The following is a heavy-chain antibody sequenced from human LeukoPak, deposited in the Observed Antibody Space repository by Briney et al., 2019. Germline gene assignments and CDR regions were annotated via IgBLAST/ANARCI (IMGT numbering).Heavy chain of an antibody. J-gene: IGHJ4*02. CDR3: ARWVPPFDY. CDR1: GYSFTNYW. CDR2: IYPRDSNT. V-gene: IGHV5-51*01. Sequence: GESLKISFTGSGYSFTNYWIGWVRQMPGKGLEWMGVIYPRDSNTRYSPSFQGQVTISADKSISTAYLQWSSLKASDTAMYYCARWVPPFDYWGQGTLVTVYS.